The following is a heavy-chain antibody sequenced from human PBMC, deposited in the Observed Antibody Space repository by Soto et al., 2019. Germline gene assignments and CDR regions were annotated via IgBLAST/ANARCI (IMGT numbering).Heavy chain of an antibody. Sequence: GGSLRLSCAASGFTFSSYSMNWVRQAPGKGLEWVSYISSSSSTIYYADSVKGRFTISRDNAKNSLYLQMNSLRAEDTAVYYCARAVSDYDTQDHFKFPEANYYYYYYMDVWGKGTTVTVSS. D-gene: IGHD3-9*01. CDR1: GFTFSSYS. CDR3: ARAVSDYDTQDHFKFPEANYYYYYYMDV. V-gene: IGHV3-48*01. CDR2: ISSSSSTI. J-gene: IGHJ6*03.